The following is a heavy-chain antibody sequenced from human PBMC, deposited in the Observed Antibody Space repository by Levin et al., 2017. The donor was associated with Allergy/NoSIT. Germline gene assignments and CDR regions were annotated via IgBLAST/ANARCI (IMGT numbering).Heavy chain of an antibody. CDR2: MTQDGSET. Sequence: HTGGSLRLSCAASGFTFSDFWMSWVRQAPGKGLEWVATMTQDGSETYYVDSVKGRFTISRDNVKKSLYLHVNSLRAEDTAVYYCARGGSRTGQWQYWGQGTLVTVSS. CDR3: ARGGSRTGQWQY. V-gene: IGHV3-7*01. CDR1: GFTFSDFW. J-gene: IGHJ4*02. D-gene: IGHD3/OR15-3a*01.